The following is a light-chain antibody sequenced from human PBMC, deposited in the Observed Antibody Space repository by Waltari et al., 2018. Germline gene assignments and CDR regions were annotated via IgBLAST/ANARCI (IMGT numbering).Light chain of an antibody. CDR1: SPTNKNY. V-gene: IGKV4-1*01. J-gene: IGKJ4*01. CDR2: CGS. CDR3: HQYYRLPLT. Sequence: SPTNKNYFAFYQQKPGQPPKFLSSCGSALESGVPDRFSGSGSGTDFTLTISSLQAEDVAVYYCHQYYRLPLTVGGGTKVDLK.